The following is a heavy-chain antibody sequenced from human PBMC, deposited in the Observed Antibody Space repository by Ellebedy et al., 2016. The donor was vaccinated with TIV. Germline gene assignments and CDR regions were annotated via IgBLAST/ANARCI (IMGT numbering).Heavy chain of an antibody. CDR1: GGSVSSTRYY. CDR2: VYHSGSP. Sequence: MPSETLSLTCSVSGGSVSSTRYYLAWIRQPPGKGLEWIGSVYHSGSPYFNPSFKSRVTLSADTSKNQFSLNLRTVTAADTAVYYCARIDPWQPIDDWGQGILVSVSS. V-gene: IGHV4-39*01. J-gene: IGHJ4*02. CDR3: ARIDPWQPIDD. D-gene: IGHD2-21*01.